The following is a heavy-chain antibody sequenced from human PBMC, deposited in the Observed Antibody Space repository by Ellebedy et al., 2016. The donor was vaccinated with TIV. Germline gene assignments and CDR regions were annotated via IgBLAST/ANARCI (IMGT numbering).Heavy chain of an antibody. CDR1: GFTFSSHW. CDR2: IKEDGTVA. J-gene: IGHJ4*02. Sequence: GGSLRLXXAASGFTFSSHWMSWVRQGPGKGLEWVAQIKEDGTVADYVDSVKGRFTISRDNAKTSLYLQMNSLRAEDTAVYYCAKPGVRTLVDYWGQGTLVTVSS. D-gene: IGHD2-8*01. CDR3: AKPGVRTLVDY. V-gene: IGHV3-7*02.